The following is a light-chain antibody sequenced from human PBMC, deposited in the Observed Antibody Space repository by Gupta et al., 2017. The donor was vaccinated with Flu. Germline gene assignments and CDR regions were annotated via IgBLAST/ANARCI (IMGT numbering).Light chain of an antibody. V-gene: IGKV2-28*01. CDR3: MQALQTPVT. Sequence: VTPGEPASISCRSSRSLLHSNGYNYLDWYLQKPGQSPQLLIYLGSNRASGVPDRFSGSGSGTDFTLTISSVEAEDVGVYYCMQALQTPVTFGGGTKVEIK. CDR2: LGS. J-gene: IGKJ4*01. CDR1: RSLLHSNGYNY.